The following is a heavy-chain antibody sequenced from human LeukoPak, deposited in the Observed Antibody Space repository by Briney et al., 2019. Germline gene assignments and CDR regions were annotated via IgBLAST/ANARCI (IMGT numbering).Heavy chain of an antibody. Sequence: ASVKVSCKASGYTFTSYYMHWVRQAPGQGLEWMGIINPSGGSTSYAQKFQGRVTMTRDMSTSTVYMELSSLRSEDTAVYYCARDLWFGSHYYYYMDVWGKGTTVTISS. J-gene: IGHJ6*03. CDR2: INPSGGST. D-gene: IGHD3-10*01. CDR1: GYTFTSYY. V-gene: IGHV1-46*01. CDR3: ARDLWFGSHYYYYMDV.